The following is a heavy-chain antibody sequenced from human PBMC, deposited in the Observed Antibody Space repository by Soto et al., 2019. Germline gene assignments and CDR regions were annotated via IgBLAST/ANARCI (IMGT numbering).Heavy chain of an antibody. Sequence: ASVKVSCKVSGYTLTELSMHWVRQAPGKGLEWMGGFDPEDGETIYAQKFQGRVTMTEDTSTDTAYMELSSLRSEDTAVYYCATDPSCSGGSCYPSNQGALDVWGQGTLVTVSS. D-gene: IGHD2-15*01. V-gene: IGHV1-24*01. CDR3: ATDPSCSGGSCYPSNQGALDV. CDR1: GYTLTELS. J-gene: IGHJ5*02. CDR2: FDPEDGET.